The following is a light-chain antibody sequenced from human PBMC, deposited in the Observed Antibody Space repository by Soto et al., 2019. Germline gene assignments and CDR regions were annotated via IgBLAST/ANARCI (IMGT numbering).Light chain of an antibody. CDR3: AAWDISVTGVV. Sequence: QSVLTHPPSVSPAPGQKFTISFSGSNSNIVETHVSWYQQFPGTAPKLLIYDNDKRPSGIPDRFSGSKSGTSATLGITGLKTGDAADYHCAAWDISVTGVVFGGGTKVTVL. CDR2: DND. J-gene: IGLJ2*01. V-gene: IGLV1-51*01. CDR1: NSNIVETH.